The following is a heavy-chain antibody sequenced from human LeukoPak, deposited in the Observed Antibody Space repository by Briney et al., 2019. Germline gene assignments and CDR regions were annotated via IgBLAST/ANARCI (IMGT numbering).Heavy chain of an antibody. D-gene: IGHD3-3*01. CDR2: INHSGST. CDR1: GGSFSGYY. CDR3: ARGSLVLRFLEWLSQEAFDI. V-gene: IGHV4-34*01. Sequence: SETLSLTCAVYGGSFSGYYWSWIRRPPGKGLEWIGEINHSGSTNYNPSLKSRVTISVDTSKNQFSLKLSSVTAADTAVYYCARGSLVLRFLEWLSQEAFDIWGQGTMVTVSS. J-gene: IGHJ3*02.